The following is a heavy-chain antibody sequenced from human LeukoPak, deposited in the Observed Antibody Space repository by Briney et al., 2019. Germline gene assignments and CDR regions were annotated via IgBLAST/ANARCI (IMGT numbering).Heavy chain of an antibody. CDR1: GGSISSYY. Sequence: PSETLSLTCTVSGGSISSYYWSWIRQPAGKGLEWIGRIYTSGSTSYNSSLKSRVTMSVDTSKNQFSLKLSSVTAADTAVYYCAESSGWYDYYYGMDVWGQGTTVTVSS. CDR2: IYTSGST. CDR3: AESSGWYDYYYGMDV. D-gene: IGHD6-19*01. V-gene: IGHV4-4*07. J-gene: IGHJ6*02.